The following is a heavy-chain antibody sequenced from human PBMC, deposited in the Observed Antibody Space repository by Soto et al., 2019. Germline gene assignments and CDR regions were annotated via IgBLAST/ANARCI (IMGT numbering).Heavy chain of an antibody. CDR3: ARDGGSSGWFDP. D-gene: IGHD6-6*01. Sequence: QVQLVQSGAEVKKPGSSVKVSCKASGGTFSSYAISWVRQAPGQGLEWMGGIIPIFGTANYAQKFLGRVAITADESTSTACMERSSLRSEDTAVYYGARDGGSSGWFDPWGQGTLVTVSS. CDR1: GGTFSSYA. CDR2: IIPIFGTA. V-gene: IGHV1-69*12. J-gene: IGHJ5*02.